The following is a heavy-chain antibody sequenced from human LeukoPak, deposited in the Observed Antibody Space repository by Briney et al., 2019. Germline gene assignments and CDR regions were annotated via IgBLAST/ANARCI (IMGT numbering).Heavy chain of an antibody. J-gene: IGHJ4*02. CDR3: AKGRTLVGGSTRSYDY. CDR1: GFTFSSYS. Sequence: GGSLRLSCAASGFTFSSYSMNWVRQAPGKGLEWVSVISANGGDTFYADSVKGRFTISRDNYKNTLYLQMNSLRVEDTAVYHCAKGRTLVGGSTRSYDYWGQGTLVTVSS. V-gene: IGHV3-23*01. CDR2: ISANGGDT. D-gene: IGHD1-26*01.